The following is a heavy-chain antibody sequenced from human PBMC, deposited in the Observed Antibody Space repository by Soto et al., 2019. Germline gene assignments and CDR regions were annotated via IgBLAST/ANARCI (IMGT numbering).Heavy chain of an antibody. J-gene: IGHJ4*02. Sequence: SETLSLTYAVSGDSITSIYHWAWIRQTPWRGLELFASIYHSWTAYYNPSLKSRVTISVDKSKNQFSLNLRSVTAADSAGYYCARLRSQLVLGFDYGGQGTLVTVSS. CDR3: ARLRSQLVLGFDY. V-gene: IGHV4-38-2*01. D-gene: IGHD6-6*01. CDR1: GDSITSIYH. CDR2: IYHSWTA.